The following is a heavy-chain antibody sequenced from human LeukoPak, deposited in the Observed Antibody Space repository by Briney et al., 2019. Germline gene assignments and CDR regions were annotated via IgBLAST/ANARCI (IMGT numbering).Heavy chain of an antibody. CDR3: ARGRGLPAAAYYYYGMDV. D-gene: IGHD2-2*01. J-gene: IGHJ6*04. Sequence: PSETLSLTCAVYGGSFSGYYWSWIRQPPGKGLEWIGEINHSGSTNYNPSLKSRVTISVDTSKKQFSLKLSSVTAADTAVYYCARGRGLPAAAYYYYGMDVWGKGTTVTVSS. CDR2: INHSGST. V-gene: IGHV4-34*01. CDR1: GGSFSGYY.